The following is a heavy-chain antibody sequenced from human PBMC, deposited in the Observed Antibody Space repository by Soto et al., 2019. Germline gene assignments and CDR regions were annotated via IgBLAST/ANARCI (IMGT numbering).Heavy chain of an antibody. J-gene: IGHJ6*02. CDR3: ARHAEGGYNNYYYYYGMDV. CDR2: VNPKLNIA. Sequence: SVKVSCKAPRGLFSSYVFNWVRQAPGQGLDWMGGVNPKLNIADHAQKFQGRVTITADASTGTVYMELSSLRSEDTATYFCARHAEGGYNNYYYYYGMDVWGQGTTVTVSS. CDR1: RGLFSSYV. D-gene: IGHD5-12*01. V-gene: IGHV1-69*10.